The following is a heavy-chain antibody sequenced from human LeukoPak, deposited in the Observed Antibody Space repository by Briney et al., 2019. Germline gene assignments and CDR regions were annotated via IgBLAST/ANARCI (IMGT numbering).Heavy chain of an antibody. CDR3: ARRAVAAGFDP. J-gene: IGHJ5*02. CDR2: IYYGGST. Sequence: SETLSLTCTVSGGSISSSSYYWGLIRQPPGKWLEWIGSIYYGGSTYYNPSLKSRVTISVDTSKNQFSLKLSSATAADTAVYYCARRAVAAGFDPWGQGTLVTVSS. V-gene: IGHV4-39*01. CDR1: GGSISSSSYY. D-gene: IGHD6-19*01.